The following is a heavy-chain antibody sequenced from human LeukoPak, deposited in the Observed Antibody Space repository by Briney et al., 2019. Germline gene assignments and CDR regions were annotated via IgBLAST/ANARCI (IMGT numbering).Heavy chain of an antibody. CDR2: TSYDGSNK. CDR3: ANHETEIIDY. V-gene: IGHV3-30*18. D-gene: IGHD5-24*01. Sequence: GGSLRLSCAASGFTFSSYGMHWVRQAPGKGLEWVAVTSYDGSNKYYADSVKGRFTISRDNSKNTLYLQMNSLRAEDTAVYYCANHETEIIDYWGQGTLVTVSS. J-gene: IGHJ4*02. CDR1: GFTFSSYG.